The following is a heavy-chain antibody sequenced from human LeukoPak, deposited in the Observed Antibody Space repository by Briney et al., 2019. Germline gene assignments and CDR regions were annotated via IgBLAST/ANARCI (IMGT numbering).Heavy chain of an antibody. D-gene: IGHD3-10*01. CDR2: IYSGGST. J-gene: IGHJ4*02. V-gene: IGHV3-66*01. CDR3: ARVRDTTWFGYFDY. CDR1: GFTVSSNY. Sequence: GGSLRLSCAASGFTVSSNYMSWVRQAPGKGLEWVSVIYSGGSTYYADSVKGRFTISRDNSKNTLYLQMNSLRAEDTAVYYCARVRDTTWFGYFDYWGQGTPVTVSS.